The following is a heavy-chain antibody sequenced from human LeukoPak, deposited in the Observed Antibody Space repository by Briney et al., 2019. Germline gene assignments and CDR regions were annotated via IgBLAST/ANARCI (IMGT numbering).Heavy chain of an antibody. CDR2: IDIGGGST. CDR1: GFTVSSYA. V-gene: IGHV3-23*01. J-gene: IGHJ4*02. Sequence: GSLRLSCAASGFTVSSYAMSWVRQAPGMGLQLVSAIDIGGGSTYSADSVKGRFTISRDNSKNTLYLQMDSLRAEDTAVYFCAKDYRGSFTDWGQGTLVTVSS. D-gene: IGHD1-26*01. CDR3: AKDYRGSFTD.